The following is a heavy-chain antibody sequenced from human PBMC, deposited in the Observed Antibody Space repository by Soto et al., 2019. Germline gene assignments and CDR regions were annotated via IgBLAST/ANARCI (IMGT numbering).Heavy chain of an antibody. D-gene: IGHD3-3*01. Sequence: VQLVESGGGLVQPGGSLRLSCAASGFTFSSYWMSWVRQAPGKGLEWVANIKQDGSEKYYVDSVKGRFTISRDNAKNSLYLQMNSLRAEDTAVYYCAREGGYYDFWSGYWYYFDYWGQGTLVTVSS. CDR1: GFTFSSYW. V-gene: IGHV3-7*03. CDR3: AREGGYYDFWSGYWYYFDY. J-gene: IGHJ4*02. CDR2: IKQDGSEK.